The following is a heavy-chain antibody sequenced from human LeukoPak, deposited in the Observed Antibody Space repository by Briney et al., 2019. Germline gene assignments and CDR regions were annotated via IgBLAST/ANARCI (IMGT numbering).Heavy chain of an antibody. V-gene: IGHV4-38-2*01. CDR1: GFTFSDYY. J-gene: IGHJ4*02. Sequence: LRLSCAASGFTFSDYYMSWISQPPGKGLEWIGSIYYSGSTYYNPSLKSRVTISVDTSKNQFSLKLSSVTAADTAVYYCARYASGSYFDYWGQGTLVTVSS. CDR2: IYYSGST. D-gene: IGHD1-26*01. CDR3: ARYASGSYFDY.